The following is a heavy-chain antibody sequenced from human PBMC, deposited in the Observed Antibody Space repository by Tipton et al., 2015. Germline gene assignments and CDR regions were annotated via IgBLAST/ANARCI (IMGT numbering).Heavy chain of an antibody. J-gene: IGHJ4*02. D-gene: IGHD3-10*01. V-gene: IGHV3-53*01. CDR2: LHSDGEA. CDR3: ATRGDFFEN. Sequence: SLRLSCAAPGFTVNVNYMTWLRQAPGRALEWVSMLHSDGEASYADSVKGRFTVSRDNSKNTLYLQMNSLSVEDTALYYCATRGDFFENWGQGTLVTVSS. CDR1: GFTVNVNY.